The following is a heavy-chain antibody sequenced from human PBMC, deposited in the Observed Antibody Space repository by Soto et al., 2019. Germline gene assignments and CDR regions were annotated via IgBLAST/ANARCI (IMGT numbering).Heavy chain of an antibody. D-gene: IGHD5-12*01. CDR1: GYSISSGYY. Sequence: PSETLSLTCAVSGYSISSGYYWGWIRQPPGKGLEWIGSIYHSGSTYYNPSLKSRVTISVDTSKNQFSLKLSSVTAADTAVYYCERDRDIVAPSPFDYWGQGTLVTVSS. CDR2: IYHSGST. CDR3: ERDRDIVAPSPFDY. V-gene: IGHV4-38-2*02. J-gene: IGHJ4*02.